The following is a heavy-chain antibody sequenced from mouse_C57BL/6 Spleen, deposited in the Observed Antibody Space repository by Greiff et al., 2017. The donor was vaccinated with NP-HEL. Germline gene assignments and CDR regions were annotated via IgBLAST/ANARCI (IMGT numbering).Heavy chain of an antibody. D-gene: IGHD3-3*01. CDR1: GFTFSSYA. Sequence: EVQVVESGGGLVKPGGSLKLSCAASGFTFSSYAMSWVRQTPEKRLEWVATISDGGSYTYYPDNVKGRFTISRDNAKNNLYLQMSHLQAEDTAMYYCARDREGQEFAYWGQGTLVTVSA. CDR3: ARDREGQEFAY. CDR2: ISDGGSYT. V-gene: IGHV5-4*01. J-gene: IGHJ3*01.